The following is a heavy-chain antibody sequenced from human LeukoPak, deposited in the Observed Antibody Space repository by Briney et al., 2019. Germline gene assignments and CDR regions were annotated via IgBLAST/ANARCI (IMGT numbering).Heavy chain of an antibody. CDR1: GFTFSSYE. Sequence: PGGSLRLSCAASGFTFSSYEMNWVRQAPGKGLEWVSAISGSGGSTYYADSVKGRFTISRDNSKNTLYLQMNSLRAEDTAVYYCAKVGYYYDSSGYRDYWGQGTLVTVSS. V-gene: IGHV3-23*01. CDR2: ISGSGGST. CDR3: AKVGYYYDSSGYRDY. J-gene: IGHJ4*02. D-gene: IGHD3-22*01.